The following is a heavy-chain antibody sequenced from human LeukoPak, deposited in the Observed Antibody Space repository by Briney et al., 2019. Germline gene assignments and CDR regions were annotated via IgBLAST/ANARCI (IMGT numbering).Heavy chain of an antibody. J-gene: IGHJ4*02. CDR2: IYTSGST. V-gene: IGHV4-61*02. CDR3: ARKRAVAGNFDY. D-gene: IGHD6-19*01. Sequence: SQTLSLTCTVSGGSISSGSYYWRWIRQPAGTGLEWIGRIYTSGSTNYNPSLKSRVTISVDTSKNQFSLKLSSVTAADTAVYYCARKRAVAGNFDYWGQGTLVTVSS. CDR1: GGSISSGSYY.